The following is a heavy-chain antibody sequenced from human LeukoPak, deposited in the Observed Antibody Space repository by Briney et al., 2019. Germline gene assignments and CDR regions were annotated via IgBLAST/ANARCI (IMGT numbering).Heavy chain of an antibody. V-gene: IGHV3-11*04. J-gene: IGHJ4*02. D-gene: IGHD1-1*01. CDR2: ITDSGNTI. Sequence: PGGSLRLSCAASGFTFSDYNMNWVRQAPGKGLEWVSYITDSGNTIHYADSVKGRFTISRDNAKNSLYLQMNSLRAEDTAVYYCAREANWNLDYWGQGTLVTASS. CDR1: GFTFSDYN. CDR3: AREANWNLDY.